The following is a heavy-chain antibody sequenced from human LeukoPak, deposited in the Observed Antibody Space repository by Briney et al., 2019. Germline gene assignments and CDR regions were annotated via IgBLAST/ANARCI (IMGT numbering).Heavy chain of an antibody. Sequence: SGTLSPTCTVSGGSVSSGSYYWSWIRQPPGKGLEWIGYIYYSGSTNYNPSLKSRVTISVDTSKNQFSLKLNSVTAADTAVYYCARNAVPYDSSGYYGDWGQGTLVTVSS. D-gene: IGHD3-22*01. CDR2: IYYSGST. CDR1: GGSVSSGSYY. J-gene: IGHJ4*02. CDR3: ARNAVPYDSSGYYGD. V-gene: IGHV4-61*01.